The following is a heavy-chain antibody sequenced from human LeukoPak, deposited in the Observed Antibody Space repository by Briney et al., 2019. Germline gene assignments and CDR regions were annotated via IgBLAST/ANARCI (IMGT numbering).Heavy chain of an antibody. Sequence: GGSLRLSCAASGFTFSSYSMNWVRQAPGKGLEWVSSISSSSSYIYYADSVKGRFTISRDNTKNSLYLQMNSLRVDDTAVYYCARDAVTGYSSGWYKPFPFDYWGQGSLVTVSS. CDR2: ISSSSSYI. CDR1: GFTFSSYS. D-gene: IGHD6-19*01. CDR3: ARDAVTGYSSGWYKPFPFDY. J-gene: IGHJ4*02. V-gene: IGHV3-21*01.